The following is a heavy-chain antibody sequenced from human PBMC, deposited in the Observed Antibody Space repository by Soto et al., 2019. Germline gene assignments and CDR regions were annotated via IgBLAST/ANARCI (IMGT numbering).Heavy chain of an antibody. Sequence: VQLEESGGGLVLPGGSLRLSCAASGFTFSRYWMHWVRQAPGKGLVWVSRISSYGSDTHYADSVKGRFTISRDNAKNTLYLQMNSLRADDTAVYYCASNYAYAEGYYWYGIDVWGQGTTVTVSS. CDR3: ASNYAYAEGYYWYGIDV. J-gene: IGHJ6*02. D-gene: IGHD3-16*01. V-gene: IGHV3-74*01. CDR2: ISSYGSDT. CDR1: GFTFSRYW.